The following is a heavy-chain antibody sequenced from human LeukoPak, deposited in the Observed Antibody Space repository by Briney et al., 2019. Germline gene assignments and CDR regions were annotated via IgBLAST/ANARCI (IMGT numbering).Heavy chain of an antibody. D-gene: IGHD1-14*01. CDR3: ARGTTPFDY. J-gene: IGHJ4*02. V-gene: IGHV3-21*01. Sequence: GSLRLSCAASRFTFISYSMNSVRPAPGKRLEWVSSISSSSSYIYYADSVKGRFTISRDNAKNSLYLQMNSLRAEDTAVYYCARGTTPFDYWGQGTLVTVSS. CDR2: ISSSSSYI. CDR1: RFTFISYS.